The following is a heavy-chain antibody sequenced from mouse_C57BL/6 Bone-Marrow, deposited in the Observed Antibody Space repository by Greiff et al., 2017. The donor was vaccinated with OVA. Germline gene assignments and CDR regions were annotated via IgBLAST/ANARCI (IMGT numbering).Heavy chain of an antibody. D-gene: IGHD1-1*01. CDR1: GYTFTSYG. J-gene: IGHJ2*01. CDR3: ARSLYYGSSYKDY. V-gene: IGHV1-81*01. CDR2: IYPRSGNT. Sequence: VQRVESGAELARPGASVKLSCKASGYTFTSYGISWVKQRTGQGLEWIGEIYPRSGNTYYNEKFKGKATLTADKSSSTAYMELRSLTSEDSAVYFCARSLYYGSSYKDYWGQGTTLTVSS.